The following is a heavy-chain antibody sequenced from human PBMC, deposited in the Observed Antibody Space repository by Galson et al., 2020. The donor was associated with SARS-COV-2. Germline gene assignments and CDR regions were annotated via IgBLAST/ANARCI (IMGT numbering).Heavy chain of an antibody. D-gene: IGHD3-10*01. CDR2: IGTAGET. V-gene: IGHV3-13*01. CDR1: GFTFSSYD. J-gene: IGHJ6*02. Sequence: GESLKISCAASGFTFSSYDMHWVRQATGKGLEWVSAIGTAGETYYQGSVKGRFTISRENAKNSLYLQMNSLRAGDTVVYYCARGITMVRGVTFPVYYYYGMDVWGQGTTVTVSS. CDR3: ARGITMVRGVTFPVYYYYGMDV.